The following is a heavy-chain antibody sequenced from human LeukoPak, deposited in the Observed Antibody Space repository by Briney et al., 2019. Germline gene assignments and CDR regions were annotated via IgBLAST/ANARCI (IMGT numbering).Heavy chain of an antibody. CDR2: ISGDSVHI. CDR1: GLTFRSYS. CDR3: ARFETRGTGDSDF. J-gene: IGHJ4*02. D-gene: IGHD3/OR15-3a*01. V-gene: IGHV3-21*01. Sequence: GSLRLSCEGTGLTFRSYSMNWVRQAPGKGLEWVSSISGDSVHIFYADSVKGRFTISRDDAKSSLYLQMNSLRAEDTAVYYCARFETRGTGDSDFWGQGTLVTVSS.